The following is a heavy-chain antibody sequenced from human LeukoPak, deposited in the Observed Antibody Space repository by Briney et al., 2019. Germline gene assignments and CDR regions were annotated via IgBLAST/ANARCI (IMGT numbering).Heavy chain of an antibody. CDR3: ARVGGYSYGHDY. J-gene: IGHJ4*02. CDR1: GGSISSGGYY. V-gene: IGHV4-31*03. Sequence: PSETLSLTCTVSGGSISSGGYYWSWIRQXXXXGLEWIGYIYYSGSTYYNPSLKSRVTISVDTSKNQFSLKLSSVTAADTAVYYCARVGGYSYGHDYWGQGTLVTVSS. D-gene: IGHD5-18*01. CDR2: IYYSGST.